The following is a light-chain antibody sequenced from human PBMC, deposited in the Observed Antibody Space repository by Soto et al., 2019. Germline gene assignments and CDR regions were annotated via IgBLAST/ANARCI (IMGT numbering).Light chain of an antibody. CDR2: EVT. CDR1: SSDIGASNS. Sequence: QSALTQPPSASGSPGQSVTISCAGSSSDIGASNSVSWYQQHPGKAPKLLISEVTKRPSGVPDRFSGSKSGNTASLTVSGHQADDEADYYCGSKAGSNKHVVFGGGTKLTVL. J-gene: IGLJ2*01. CDR3: GSKAGSNKHVV. V-gene: IGLV2-8*01.